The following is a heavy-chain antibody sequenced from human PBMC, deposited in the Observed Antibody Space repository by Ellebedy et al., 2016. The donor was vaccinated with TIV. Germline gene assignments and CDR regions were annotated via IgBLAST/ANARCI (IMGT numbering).Heavy chain of an antibody. Sequence: ASVKVSXXASGYTFTSYGISWVRQAPGQGLERMGWISAYNGNTNYAQKLQGRVTMTTDTSTSTAYMELRSLRSDDTAVYYCARDWVVVGKNGMDVWGQGTTVTVSS. CDR2: ISAYNGNT. CDR3: ARDWVVVGKNGMDV. V-gene: IGHV1-18*01. D-gene: IGHD2-21*01. CDR1: GYTFTSYG. J-gene: IGHJ6*02.